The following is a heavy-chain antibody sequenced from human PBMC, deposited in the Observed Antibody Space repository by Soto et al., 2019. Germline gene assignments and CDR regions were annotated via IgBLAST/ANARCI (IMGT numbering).Heavy chain of an antibody. V-gene: IGHV3-21*01. J-gene: IGHJ4*02. D-gene: IGHD1-1*01. CDR2: ISGGSTYI. CDR3: ARDLGTWKYFDY. Sequence: EVQLVESGGGLVKPGGSLRLSCAASGFNFSAYTINWIRHVPGRGLEWVSSISGGSTYIFYADSLRGRFTISRDNAKNSVSLQMTSLSADDTAVYYCARDLGTWKYFDYWGQGTLVSVSS. CDR1: GFNFSAYT.